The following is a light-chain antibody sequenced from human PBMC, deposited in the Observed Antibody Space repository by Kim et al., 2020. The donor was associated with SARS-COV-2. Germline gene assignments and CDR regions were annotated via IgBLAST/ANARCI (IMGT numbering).Light chain of an antibody. V-gene: IGLV2-14*03. Sequence: GQSITIACSGTSSDVGGYNIVSWYQQHPGEAPKLIIYDVTKRPSGVSNRFSGSKSGNTASLTISGVQTEDEADYYCTSYTSSDTLVFGGGTQLTVL. CDR2: DVT. CDR3: TSYTSSDTLV. J-gene: IGLJ2*01. CDR1: SSDVGGYNI.